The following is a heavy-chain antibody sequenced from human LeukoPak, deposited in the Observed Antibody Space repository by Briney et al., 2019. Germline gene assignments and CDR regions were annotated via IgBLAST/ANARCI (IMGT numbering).Heavy chain of an antibody. D-gene: IGHD6-6*01. J-gene: IGHJ4*02. V-gene: IGHV4-34*01. CDR3: ARLGIAARPGFIAAAN. CDR2: INHSGST. CDR1: GGSFSGYY. Sequence: PSETLSLTCAVYGGSFSGYYWSWIRQPPGKGLEWIGKINHSGSTNYNPSLKSRVTISVDTSKNQFSLKLSSVTAADTAVYYCARLGIAARPGFIAAANWGQGTLVTVSS.